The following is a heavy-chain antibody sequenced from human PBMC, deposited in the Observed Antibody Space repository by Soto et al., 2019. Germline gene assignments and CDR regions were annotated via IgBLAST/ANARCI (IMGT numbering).Heavy chain of an antibody. CDR3: ARRAYNYANMDV. CDR1: GYTFTTYY. V-gene: IGHV1-46*01. D-gene: IGHD5-18*01. CDR2: INPSGGST. Sequence: QVQLVQSGAEVKKPGASVKVSCETSGYTFTTYYMHWVRRAPGQGLEWMGMINPSGGSTNYAQKFQGRVTMTRDTSTRTIYMELSSLRRDDTAIYYCARRAYNYANMDVWGQGTTVTVSS. J-gene: IGHJ6*02.